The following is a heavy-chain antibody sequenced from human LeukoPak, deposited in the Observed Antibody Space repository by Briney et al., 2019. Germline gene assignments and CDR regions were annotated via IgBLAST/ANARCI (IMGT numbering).Heavy chain of an antibody. V-gene: IGHV4-4*02. D-gene: IGHD6-19*01. CDR2: IYHSGST. CDR3: ARENLVAGTSGSGYDAFDI. J-gene: IGHJ3*02. Sequence: SETLSLTCAVSGGSISSSNWWSWVRQPPGKGLEWIGEIYHSGSTNYSPSLKSRVTISGDKSKNQFSLKLSSVTAANTALYYCARENLVAGTSGSGYDAFDIWGQGTMVTVSS. CDR1: GGSISSSNW.